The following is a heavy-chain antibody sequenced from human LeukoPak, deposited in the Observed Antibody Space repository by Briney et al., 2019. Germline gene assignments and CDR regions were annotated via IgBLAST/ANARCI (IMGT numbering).Heavy chain of an antibody. D-gene: IGHD3-22*01. J-gene: IGHJ4*02. V-gene: IGHV4-59*01. Sequence: PSETLSLTRTVSGGSISSYYWSWIRQPPGKGLEWIGNIYDSGNTKYNPSLKSRVTISVDSSKNQFSLKLTSVTAADTAVYYCARDSSGYYGFFDYWGQGTLVTVSS. CDR1: GGSISSYY. CDR3: ARDSSGYYGFFDY. CDR2: IYDSGNT.